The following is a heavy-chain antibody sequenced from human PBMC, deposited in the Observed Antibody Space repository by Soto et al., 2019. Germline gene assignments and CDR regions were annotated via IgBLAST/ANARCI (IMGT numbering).Heavy chain of an antibody. D-gene: IGHD3-22*01. J-gene: IGHJ4*02. CDR3: AKDGGYAYYDSSGYYFGY. V-gene: IGHV3-23*01. CDR2: ISGSGGST. Sequence: EVQLLESGGGLVQPGGSLRLSCAASGFTFSSYAMSWVRQAPGKGLEWVSAISGSGGSTNYADSVKGRFTISRDNSKNTLYLQMNSLRAEDTAVYYCAKDGGYAYYDSSGYYFGYWGQGTLVTVSS. CDR1: GFTFSSYA.